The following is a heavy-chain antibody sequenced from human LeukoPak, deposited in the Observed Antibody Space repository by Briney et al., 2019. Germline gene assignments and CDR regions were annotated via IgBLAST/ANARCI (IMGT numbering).Heavy chain of an antibody. CDR3: ARSSSDRRLGATMFDY. CDR2: INPNSGGT. CDR1: GYTFTGYY. V-gene: IGHV1-2*02. D-gene: IGHD1-26*01. J-gene: IGHJ4*02. Sequence: GASVTVSCKASGYTFTGYYMHWVRQAPGQGLEWMGWINPNSGGTNYAQKFQGRVTMTRDTSISTAYMELSRLGSDDTAVYYCARSSSDRRLGATMFDYWGQGTLVTVSS.